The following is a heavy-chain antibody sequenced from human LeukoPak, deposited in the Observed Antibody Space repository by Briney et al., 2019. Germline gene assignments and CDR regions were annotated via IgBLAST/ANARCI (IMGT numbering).Heavy chain of an antibody. CDR1: GGTFSSYA. Sequence: GASVNVSYKASGGTFSSYAISWVRQAPGQGLEWMGGIIPIFGTANYAQKFQGRVTITADESTSTAYMELSSLRSEDTAVYYCARLIGITMVRGVKGWFDPWGQGTLVTVSS. CDR2: IIPIFGTA. J-gene: IGHJ5*02. D-gene: IGHD3-10*01. V-gene: IGHV1-69*13. CDR3: ARLIGITMVRGVKGWFDP.